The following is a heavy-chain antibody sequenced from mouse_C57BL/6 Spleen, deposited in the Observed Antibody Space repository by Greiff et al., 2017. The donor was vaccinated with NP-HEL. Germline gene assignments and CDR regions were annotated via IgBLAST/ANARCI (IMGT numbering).Heavy chain of an antibody. Sequence: VQLQQSGPELVKPGASVKLSCTASGYTFTSYDINWVKQRPGQGLEWIGWIYPRDGSTKYNEKFKGKATLTVDTSSSTAYMELHSLTSEDSAVYFCAREEYDYDSAMDYWGQGTSVTVSS. CDR1: GYTFTSYD. D-gene: IGHD2-4*01. CDR2: IYPRDGST. V-gene: IGHV1-85*01. CDR3: AREEYDYDSAMDY. J-gene: IGHJ4*01.